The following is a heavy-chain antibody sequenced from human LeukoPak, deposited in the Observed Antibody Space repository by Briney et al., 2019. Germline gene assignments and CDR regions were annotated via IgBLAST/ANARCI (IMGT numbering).Heavy chain of an antibody. Sequence: SETLSLTCPFSGDSISTSSYYWGWIRHPPGKGLEWLGSIYYSGSTYYNPSLKSRVTISVDTSKNQFSLNLYSVTAADTAVFYCARSYYYDYRQIDYWGQGTLVTVSS. D-gene: IGHD3-22*01. J-gene: IGHJ4*02. CDR2: IYYSGST. CDR1: GDSISTSSYY. V-gene: IGHV4-39*01. CDR3: ARSYYYDYRQIDY.